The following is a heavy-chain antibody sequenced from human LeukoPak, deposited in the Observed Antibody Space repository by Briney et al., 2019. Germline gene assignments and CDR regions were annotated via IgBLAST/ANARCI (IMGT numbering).Heavy chain of an antibody. CDR2: IYSGGTP. J-gene: IGHJ5*02. CDR1: GFTVSSNF. Sequence: GGSLRLSCAASGFTVSSNFMRWVRQAPGKGLEWVSVIYSGGTPHYAESVKGRFTISRDDSKNTLYLQMNSLRAEDTAVYYCARGTWFDPWGQGTLVTVSS. CDR3: ARGTWFDP. V-gene: IGHV3-66*01.